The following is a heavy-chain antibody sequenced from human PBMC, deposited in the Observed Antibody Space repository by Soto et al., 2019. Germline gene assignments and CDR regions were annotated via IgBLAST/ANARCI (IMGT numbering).Heavy chain of an antibody. CDR1: GGTFSSYA. CDR3: AYSEVVTANIYYYGMDV. CDR2: IIPIFGTA. V-gene: IGHV1-69*12. D-gene: IGHD2-21*02. J-gene: IGHJ6*02. Sequence: QVQLVQSGAEVKKPGSSVKVSCKASGGTFSSYAISWVRQAPGQGLEWMGGIIPIFGTANYAQKFQGRVTITADESTSTAYMERSSMRSEDTAVYYCAYSEVVTANIYYYGMDVWGQGTTVTVSS.